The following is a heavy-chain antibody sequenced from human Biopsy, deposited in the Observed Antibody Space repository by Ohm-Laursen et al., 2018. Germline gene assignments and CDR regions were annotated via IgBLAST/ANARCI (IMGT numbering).Heavy chain of an antibody. CDR1: GYIFTSFG. Sequence: GASVKVSCNGSGYIFTSFGVSWVRQAPGHGLEWMGWVSTYNGNTEYEQKFQGRATMTTDTSANTAYMELRSLRSDDTAVYFCARVREGGLLDYWGQGILVTVSS. J-gene: IGHJ4*02. V-gene: IGHV1-18*01. CDR3: ARVREGGLLDY. CDR2: VSTYNGNT. D-gene: IGHD3-16*01.